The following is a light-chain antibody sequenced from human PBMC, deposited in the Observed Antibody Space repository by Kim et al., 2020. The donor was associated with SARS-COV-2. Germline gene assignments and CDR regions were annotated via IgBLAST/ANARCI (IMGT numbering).Light chain of an antibody. Sequence: GKTVILRCSRSSCSIVSDFVQLFQQRPGSSPTTVIYEDHKRSSGVPDRFSGSVDSSSNTASLTISGLRAEDESDYYCQSYDDNIWVFGGGTKLTVL. V-gene: IGLV6-57*01. J-gene: IGLJ3*02. CDR1: SCSIVSDF. CDR3: QSYDDNIWV. CDR2: EDH.